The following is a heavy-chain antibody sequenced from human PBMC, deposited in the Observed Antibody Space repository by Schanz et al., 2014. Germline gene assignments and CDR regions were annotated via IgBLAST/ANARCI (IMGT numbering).Heavy chain of an antibody. CDR1: GFIVRSNY. J-gene: IGHJ4*02. CDR3: ARESSNDIVLVPGAVFDH. CDR2: VHPGGST. Sequence: EVQLVESGGGLVKPGGSLRLSCAVSGFIVRSNYMTWVRQAPGKGLEWVSFVHPGGSTYYPDSVKGRFTISRDSSKNTLYLQMNSLRPGDTAVYYCARESSNDIVLVPGAVFDHWGQGILVTVSS. D-gene: IGHD2-2*01. V-gene: IGHV3-66*02.